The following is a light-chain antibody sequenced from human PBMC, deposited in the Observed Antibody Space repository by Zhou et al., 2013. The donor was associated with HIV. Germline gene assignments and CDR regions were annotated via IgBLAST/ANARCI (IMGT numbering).Light chain of an antibody. CDR1: QSLLHSNGYNY. V-gene: IGKV2-28*01. J-gene: IGKJ3*01. CDR3: MQVLQTPTT. CDR2: LGS. Sequence: DIVMTQSPLSLPVTPGEPASISCRSSQSLLHSNGYNYLDWYLQKPGQSPQLLIYLGSNRASGVPDRFSGSGSGTDFTLKISRVEAEDVGVYYCMQVLQTPTTFGPGTKVVI.